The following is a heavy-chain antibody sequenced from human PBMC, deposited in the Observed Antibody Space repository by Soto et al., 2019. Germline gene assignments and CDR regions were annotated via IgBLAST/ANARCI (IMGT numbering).Heavy chain of an antibody. CDR2: INGGNRNT. J-gene: IGHJ4*02. Sequence: ASVKVSCKASGYTFTSYAMHWVRQAPGQRLEWMGWINGGNRNTKYSQRFQGRVTITTDTSASTAYMELSSLRSEDTAVYYCARIGYSSGWYSFDYWGQGTLVPVS. CDR1: GYTFTSYA. D-gene: IGHD6-19*01. V-gene: IGHV1-3*01. CDR3: ARIGYSSGWYSFDY.